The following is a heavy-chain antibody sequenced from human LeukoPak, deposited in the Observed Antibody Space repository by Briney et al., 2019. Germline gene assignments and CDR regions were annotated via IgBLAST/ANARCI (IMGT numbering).Heavy chain of an antibody. CDR3: ARFALGYYGSGSYYTTFDY. J-gene: IGHJ4*02. D-gene: IGHD3-10*01. CDR1: GYTFTGYY. CDR2: INPNSGGT. Sequence: ASVKVSCKASGYTFTGYYMHWVRQAPGQGLEWMGWINPNSGGTNYAQKFQGRVTMTRDTSISTAYMELSRLRSDDTAVYSCARFALGYYGSGSYYTTFDYWGQGTLVTVSS. V-gene: IGHV1-2*02.